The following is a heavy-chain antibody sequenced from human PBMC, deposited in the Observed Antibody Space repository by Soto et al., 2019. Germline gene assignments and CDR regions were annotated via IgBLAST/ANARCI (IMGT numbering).Heavy chain of an antibody. J-gene: IGHJ4*02. V-gene: IGHV3-23*01. CDR3: AKDRFGTTVTTCYFDY. CDR1: GFTFSSYA. Sequence: GGSLRLSCAASGFTFSSYAMSWVRQAPGKGLEWVSAISGSGGSTYYADSVKGRFTISRDNSKNTLYLQMNSLRAEDTAVYYCAKDRFGTTVTTCYFDYWGQGTLVTVSS. D-gene: IGHD4-17*01. CDR2: ISGSGGST.